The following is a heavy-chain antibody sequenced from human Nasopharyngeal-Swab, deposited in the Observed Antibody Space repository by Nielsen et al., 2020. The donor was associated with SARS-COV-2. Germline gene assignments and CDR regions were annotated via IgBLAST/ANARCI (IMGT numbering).Heavy chain of an antibody. Sequence: GESLKISCAASGFTFSDYEMNWVRQAPGKGLKWVSYIARDGSTIYYADSVKGRFTISRDNAKNSLYLQMNSLRAEDTALYYCATDGSDGPSYWGQGTLVTVSS. CDR3: ATDGSDGPSY. V-gene: IGHV3-48*03. CDR1: GFTFSDYE. J-gene: IGHJ4*02. D-gene: IGHD2-8*01. CDR2: IARDGSTI.